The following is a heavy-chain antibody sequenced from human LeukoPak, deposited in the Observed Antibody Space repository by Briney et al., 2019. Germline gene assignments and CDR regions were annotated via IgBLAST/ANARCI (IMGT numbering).Heavy chain of an antibody. CDR3: AKMNGHPLPKYMDV. D-gene: IGHD2-8*01. Sequence: GGSLRLSCAASGFTFSGFAMSWVRRTPGKGLEWVSGISGSGDNTLYADSVKGRFTISRDNSKNTLYLEMNSLRAEDTAIYYCAKMNGHPLPKYMDVWGQGTTVTVSS. J-gene: IGHJ6*01. CDR1: GFTFSGFA. CDR2: ISGSGDNT. V-gene: IGHV3-23*01.